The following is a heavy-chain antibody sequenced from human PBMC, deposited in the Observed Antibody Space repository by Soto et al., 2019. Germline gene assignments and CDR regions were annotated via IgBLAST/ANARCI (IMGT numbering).Heavy chain of an antibody. CDR1: GGSVGWTSYC. CDR3: AGHVPHDDWVDP. CDR2: VCNSGNP. J-gene: IGHJ5*02. Sequence: SETLSLTCSVSGGSVGWTSYCWAWVRRPPGKGLEWIAIVCNSGNPFYTPSLRSRVTISVDTSKNQFFLRLTSVTASDTAVYYCAGHVPHDDWVDPWGQGTLVTVSS. V-gene: IGHV4-39*01.